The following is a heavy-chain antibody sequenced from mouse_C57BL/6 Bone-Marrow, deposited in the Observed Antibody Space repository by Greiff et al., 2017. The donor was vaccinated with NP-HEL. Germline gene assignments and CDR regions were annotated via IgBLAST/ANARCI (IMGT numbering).Heavy chain of an antibody. Sequence: EVMLVESEGGLVQPGSSMKLSCTASGFTFSDYYMAWVRQVPEKGLEWVANINYDGSSTYYLDSLKSRFIISRDNAENILYLQMSSLKSEDTATYYCARDRGYYGSSFWYFDVWGTGTTVTVSS. CDR2: INYDGSST. CDR1: GFTFSDYY. D-gene: IGHD1-1*01. J-gene: IGHJ1*03. V-gene: IGHV5-16*01. CDR3: ARDRGYYGSSFWYFDV.